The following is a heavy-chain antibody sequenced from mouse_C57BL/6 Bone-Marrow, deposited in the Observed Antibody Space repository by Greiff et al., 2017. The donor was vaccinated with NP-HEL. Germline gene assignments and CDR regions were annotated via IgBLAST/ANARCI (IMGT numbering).Heavy chain of an antibody. CDR2: ISDGGSYT. CDR1: GFTFSSYA. Sequence: EVKLMESGGGLVKPGGSLKLSCAASGFTFSSYAMSWVRQTPEKRLEWVATISDGGSYTYYPDNVKGRFTISRDNAKNNLYLQMSHLKSEDTAMYYCARRPEDFDVWGTGTTVTVSS. J-gene: IGHJ1*03. CDR3: ARRPEDFDV. V-gene: IGHV5-4*03.